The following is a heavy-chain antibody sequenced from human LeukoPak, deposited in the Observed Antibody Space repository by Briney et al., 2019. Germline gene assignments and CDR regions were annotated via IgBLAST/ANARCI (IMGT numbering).Heavy chain of an antibody. CDR2: VNHSRST. CDR1: GGSFSGYS. Sequence: SETLSLTCAVYGGSFSGYSWRWIRQPPGRGLEWIGEVNHSRSTTYNPSLKSRLTISVDTSKNQFSLKLSSVTAADTAVYYCAREGDYTLFDSWGQGTLVTVSS. J-gene: IGHJ4*02. D-gene: IGHD4-11*01. CDR3: AREGDYTLFDS. V-gene: IGHV4-34*01.